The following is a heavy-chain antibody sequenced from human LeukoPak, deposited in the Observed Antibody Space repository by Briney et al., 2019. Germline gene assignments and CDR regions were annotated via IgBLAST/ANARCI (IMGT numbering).Heavy chain of an antibody. D-gene: IGHD3-3*01. CDR3: ARDIGHTYYDFWSGYYEWGDYYYMDV. CDR1: GYTFTSYG. CDR2: ISAYNGNT. V-gene: IGHV1-18*01. Sequence: ASVKVSCKASGYTFTSYGISWVRQAPGQGLEWMGWISAYNGNTNYAQKLQGRVTMATDTSTSTAYMELRSLRSDDTEVYYCARDIGHTYYDFWSGYYEWGDYYYMDVWGKGTTVTVSS. J-gene: IGHJ6*03.